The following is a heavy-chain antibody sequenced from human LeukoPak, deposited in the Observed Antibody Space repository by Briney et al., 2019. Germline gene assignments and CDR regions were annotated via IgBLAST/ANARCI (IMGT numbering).Heavy chain of an antibody. CDR2: IYHSGST. J-gene: IGHJ4*02. CDR1: GGSISSGGYS. V-gene: IGHV4-30-2*01. Sequence: SETLSLTCAVSGGSISSGGYSWSWIRQPPGKGLEWIGYIYHSGSTYYNPSLKSRVTISVDRSKNQFSLKLSSVTAADTAVYYCARTDSSGYYYLSFDYWSQGTLVTVSS. CDR3: ARTDSSGYYYLSFDY. D-gene: IGHD3-22*01.